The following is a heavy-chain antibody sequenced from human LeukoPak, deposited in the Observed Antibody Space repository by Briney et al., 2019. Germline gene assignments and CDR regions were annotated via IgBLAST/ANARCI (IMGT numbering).Heavy chain of an antibody. CDR2: VSNGGST. CDR1: GGSVSTSTHY. CDR3: ARSDHSHFVNWFDS. Sequence: SETLSLTCTVSGGSVSTSTHYWGWIRHPPGKGLEWIGSVSNGGSTSYNPSLMSRISISVDTSKNQFSLKLNSVTAADTALYYCARSDHSHFVNWFDSWGQGILVAVSS. J-gene: IGHJ5*01. V-gene: IGHV4-39*01. D-gene: IGHD2-21*01.